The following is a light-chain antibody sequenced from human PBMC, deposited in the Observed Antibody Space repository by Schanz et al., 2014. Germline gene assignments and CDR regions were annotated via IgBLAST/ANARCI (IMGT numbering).Light chain of an antibody. CDR3: SSYTGTYTWV. CDR1: SSDVGGYNY. Sequence: QSALTQPPSASGSPGQSVTISCTGTSSDVGGYNYVSWYQQHPGKAPKLMIYEVNKRPSGVPDRFTGSKSGNTASLTVSGLQAEDEGDYYCSSYTGTYTWVFGGGTKLTVL. J-gene: IGLJ3*02. V-gene: IGLV2-8*01. CDR2: EVN.